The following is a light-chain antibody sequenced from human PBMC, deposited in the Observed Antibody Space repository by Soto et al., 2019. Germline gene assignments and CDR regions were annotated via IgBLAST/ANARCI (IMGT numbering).Light chain of an antibody. V-gene: IGKV3-20*01. J-gene: IGKJ1*01. Sequence: EIVLTQSPGTLSLSPGERATLSCRASQSVSSNYLAWYQKKSGQAPRLLIYGASSRATGIPDRFSGSGSGTDFTLTFIRLEPEDFAVYYCQQYGGSPRTFGQGTKVDIK. CDR3: QQYGGSPRT. CDR2: GAS. CDR1: QSVSSNY.